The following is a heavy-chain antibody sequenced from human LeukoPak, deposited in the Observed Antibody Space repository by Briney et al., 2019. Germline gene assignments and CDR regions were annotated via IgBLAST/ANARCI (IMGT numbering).Heavy chain of an antibody. D-gene: IGHD6-13*01. V-gene: IGHV3-53*01. Sequence: GGSLRLSCAASGFTVSSNYMSWVRQAPGKGLEWVSVSYSGGSTYYADSVKGRFTISRDNSKNTLYLQMNSLRAEDTAVYYCARDHAVAAAGQPKHYYYYGMDVWGQGTTVTVSS. CDR1: GFTVSSNY. CDR3: ARDHAVAAAGQPKHYYYYGMDV. CDR2: SYSGGST. J-gene: IGHJ6*02.